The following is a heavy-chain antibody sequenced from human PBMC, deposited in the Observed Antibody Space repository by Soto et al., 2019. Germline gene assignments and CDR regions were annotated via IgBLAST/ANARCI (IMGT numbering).Heavy chain of an antibody. J-gene: IGHJ6*02. D-gene: IGHD3-16*01. CDR3: ARANDLPYYYDGLDV. CDR1: GYTFTTYY. Sequence: QVQLVQSGAEVKKPGASVKLSCKASGYTFTTYYIHWVRQAPGQGLEWMGIINPSSGSAGYAQKCQVSVTMARLTPTNTFYMELSSLRSEDTAVYYCARANDLPYYYDGLDVGDQGTTVTVSS. CDR2: INPSSGSA. V-gene: IGHV1-46*03.